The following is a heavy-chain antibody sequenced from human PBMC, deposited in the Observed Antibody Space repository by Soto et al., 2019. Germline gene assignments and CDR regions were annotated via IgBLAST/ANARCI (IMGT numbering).Heavy chain of an antibody. J-gene: IGHJ3*02. Sequence: PSETLSLTCTVSGGSISSGGYYWSWIRQHPGKGLEWIGYIYYSGSTYYNPSLKSRVTISVDTSKNQFSLKLSSVTAADTAVYYCARGNGGSLGAFDIWGQGTMVTVSS. CDR1: GGSISSGGYY. V-gene: IGHV4-31*03. D-gene: IGHD2-15*01. CDR2: IYYSGST. CDR3: ARGNGGSLGAFDI.